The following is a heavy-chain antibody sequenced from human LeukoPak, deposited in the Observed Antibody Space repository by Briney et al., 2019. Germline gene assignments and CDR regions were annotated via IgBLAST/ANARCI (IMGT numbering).Heavy chain of an antibody. CDR1: GLTFSSYG. Sequence: PGGSLRLSCAASGLTFSSYGMHWVRQAPGKGLEWVAVISYDGSNKYYADSVKGRFTISRDNSKNTLYLQMNSLRAEDTAVYYCAKDRAPGFDYWGQGTLVTVSS. V-gene: IGHV3-30*18. J-gene: IGHJ4*02. CDR3: AKDRAPGFDY. CDR2: ISYDGSNK. D-gene: IGHD3-10*01.